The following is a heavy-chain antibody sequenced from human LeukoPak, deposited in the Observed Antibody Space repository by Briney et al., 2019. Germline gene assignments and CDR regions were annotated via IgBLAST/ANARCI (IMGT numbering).Heavy chain of an antibody. Sequence: GRSLRLSCAASGFTFDDYAMHWVRQAPGKGLEWVSGISWNSGSIGYADSVKGRFTISRDNAKNSLYLQMNSLRAEDTALYYCAKGGPNLFYYYMDVWGKGTTVTISS. J-gene: IGHJ6*03. CDR2: ISWNSGSI. V-gene: IGHV3-9*01. CDR3: AKGGPNLFYYYMDV. CDR1: GFTFDDYA. D-gene: IGHD1-14*01.